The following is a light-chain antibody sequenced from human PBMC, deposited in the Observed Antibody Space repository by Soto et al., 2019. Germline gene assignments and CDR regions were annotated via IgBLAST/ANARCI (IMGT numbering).Light chain of an antibody. Sequence: QSALTQPASVSGSPGQSITISCTGTSSDVGGYNYVSWYQQHPGKAPKLMIYEVSNRPSGVSNRFSGPKSGNTASLPISGLQAEYEADYYCSSYTSSSTRVFGGGTKLTVL. V-gene: IGLV2-14*01. CDR3: SSYTSSSTRV. J-gene: IGLJ3*02. CDR1: SSDVGGYNY. CDR2: EVS.